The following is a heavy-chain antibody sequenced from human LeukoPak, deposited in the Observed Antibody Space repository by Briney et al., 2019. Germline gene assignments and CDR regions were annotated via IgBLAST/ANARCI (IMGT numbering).Heavy chain of an antibody. CDR3: ARDLVGAPTA. CDR1: GGSFSGYY. CDR2: INHSGST. V-gene: IGHV4-34*01. Sequence: KPSETLSLTCAVYGGSFSGYYWSWIRQPPGKGLEWIGEINHSGSTNYNPSLKSRVTISVDTSKNQFSLKLSSVTAADTAVYYCARDLVGAPTAWGQGTLVTVSS. D-gene: IGHD1-26*01. J-gene: IGHJ5*02.